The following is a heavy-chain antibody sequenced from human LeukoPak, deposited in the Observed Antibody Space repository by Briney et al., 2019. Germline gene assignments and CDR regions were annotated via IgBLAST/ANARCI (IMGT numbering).Heavy chain of an antibody. CDR3: ATRPITSITMIVVVAGDDAFDI. CDR1: GGTFISYA. CDR2: IIPIFGTA. D-gene: IGHD3-22*01. J-gene: IGHJ3*02. Sequence: SXXVSCKASGGTFISYAISWVRQAPGQGREWMGRIIPIFGTANYAQKFQGRGTITTDESTSTAYMELRRLRSEDTAVYYCATRPITSITMIVVVAGDDAFDIWGQGTMVTVSS. V-gene: IGHV1-69*05.